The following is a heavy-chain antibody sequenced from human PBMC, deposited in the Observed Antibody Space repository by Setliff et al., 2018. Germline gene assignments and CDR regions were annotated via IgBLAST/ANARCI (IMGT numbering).Heavy chain of an antibody. J-gene: IGHJ4*02. CDR2: IYYSGST. CDR3: ASPGIAAGTLRHPDY. V-gene: IGHV4-39*01. CDR1: GGSISSSSYY. D-gene: IGHD6-13*01. Sequence: SETLSLTCTVSGGSISSSSYYWGWNRQPPGKGLEWIGSIYYSGSTYYNPSLKSRVTISVDTSKNQFSLKLSSVTAADTAVYYCASPGIAAGTLRHPDYWGQGTLVTVSS.